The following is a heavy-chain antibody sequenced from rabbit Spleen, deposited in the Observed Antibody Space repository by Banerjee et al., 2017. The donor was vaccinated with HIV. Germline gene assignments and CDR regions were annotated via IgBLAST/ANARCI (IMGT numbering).Heavy chain of an antibody. J-gene: IGHJ6*01. CDR3: ARDTSSSFSSYGMDL. D-gene: IGHD1-1*01. Sequence: QEQLEESGGGLVKPEGSLTLTCKASGFSFSDRDAMRWVRQAPGKGLEWIACIDSGSSGFTYFATWAKGRFTCSKTSSTTATLQMTRLTAADTATYFCARDTSSSFSSYGMDLWGQGTLVTVS. CDR1: GFSFSDRDA. CDR2: IDSGSSGFT. V-gene: IGHV1S45*01.